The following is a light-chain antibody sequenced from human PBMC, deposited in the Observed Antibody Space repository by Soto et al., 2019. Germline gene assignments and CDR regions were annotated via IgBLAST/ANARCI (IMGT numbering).Light chain of an antibody. CDR3: EQYGSSPRT. Sequence: EIVLTQSPATLSLSPGERATLSCRASQSVSSYLAWYQQEPGQAPRLLIYDASNRATGIPARFSGSGSGTDFTLTISRLEPEDSAVYYCEQYGSSPRTFGQGTKVDI. CDR1: QSVSSY. CDR2: DAS. V-gene: IGKV3-20*01. J-gene: IGKJ1*01.